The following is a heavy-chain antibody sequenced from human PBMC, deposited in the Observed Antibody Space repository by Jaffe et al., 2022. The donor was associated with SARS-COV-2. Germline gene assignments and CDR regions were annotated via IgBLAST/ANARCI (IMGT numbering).Heavy chain of an antibody. Sequence: EVQLLESGGGLVQPGGSLRLSCAASGFTFSSYAMSWVRQAPGKGLEWVSGISGGGGGTYYADSVKGRFTIFRDNFKNTLYVQMNSLRSEDTAVYYCASDSPPGRPVTAPPKYWGQGTLVTVSS. CDR1: GFTFSSYA. CDR3: ASDSPPGRPVTAPPKY. CDR2: ISGGGGGT. J-gene: IGHJ4*02. V-gene: IGHV3-23*01. D-gene: IGHD2-21*02.